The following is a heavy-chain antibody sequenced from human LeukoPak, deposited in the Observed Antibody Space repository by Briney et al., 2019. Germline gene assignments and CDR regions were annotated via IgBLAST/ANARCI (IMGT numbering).Heavy chain of an antibody. V-gene: IGHV4-39*07. Sequence: SETLSLTCTVSGGSISSSSYYWGWIRQPPGKGLEWIGSIIFSGSTYYNPSLKSRVTISVDTSKNQSSLKLSSVTAADTAVYYCARGRGGSCHLHFWGQGTLVTVSS. CDR2: IIFSGST. CDR3: ARGRGGSCHLHF. CDR1: GGSISSSSYY. D-gene: IGHD2-15*01. J-gene: IGHJ4*02.